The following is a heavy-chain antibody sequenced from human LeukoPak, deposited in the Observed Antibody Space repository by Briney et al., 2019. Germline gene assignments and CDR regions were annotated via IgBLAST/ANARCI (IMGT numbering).Heavy chain of an antibody. CDR3: AKEAGIVGATTDAFDI. CDR2: ISGSGGST. Sequence: GGSLRLSCAASGSTFSSYAMSWVRQAPGKGLEWVSAISGSGGSTYYADSVKGRFTISRDNSKNTLYLQMNSLRAEDTAVYYCAKEAGIVGATTDAFDIWGQGAMVTVSS. CDR1: GSTFSSYA. J-gene: IGHJ3*02. D-gene: IGHD1-26*01. V-gene: IGHV3-23*01.